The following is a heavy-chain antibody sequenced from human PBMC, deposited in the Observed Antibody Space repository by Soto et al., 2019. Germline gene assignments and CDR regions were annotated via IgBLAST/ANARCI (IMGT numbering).Heavy chain of an antibody. CDR3: AEDPNPPRVYSPSAGLIYFFGMDV. Sequence: QVQLVQSGAEVKKPGASVKVSCKASEYTFTGYYLHWVRQAPGQGLEWMGWINPNSGATTYAQKFQGPVTLNRDKANNPAYMEPRRAGSDGPAVEYRAEDPNPPRVYSPSAGLIYFFGMDVWGQGTTVTVSS. CDR1: EYTFTGYY. D-gene: IGHD2-8*01. CDR2: INPNSGAT. J-gene: IGHJ6*02. V-gene: IGHV1-2*02.